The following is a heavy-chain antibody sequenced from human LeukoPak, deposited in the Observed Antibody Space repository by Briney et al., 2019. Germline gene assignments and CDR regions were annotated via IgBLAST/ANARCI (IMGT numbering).Heavy chain of an antibody. V-gene: IGHV3-48*03. CDR3: AELGITMIGGV. J-gene: IGHJ6*04. Sequence: GGSLRLSCAASGFTFSSYEMNWVRQAPGKWLEWVSYISSSGSTIYYADSVKGRFTISRDNAKNSLYLQMNSLRAKDTAVYYCAELGITMIGGVWGKGTTVTISS. CDR1: GFTFSSYE. D-gene: IGHD3-10*02. CDR2: ISSSGSTI.